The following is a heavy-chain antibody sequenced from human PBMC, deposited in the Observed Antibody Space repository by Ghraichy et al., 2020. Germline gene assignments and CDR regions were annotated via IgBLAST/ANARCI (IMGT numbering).Heavy chain of an antibody. CDR3: AREVGDGDLLWFGETFSQPAHFDY. J-gene: IGHJ4*02. D-gene: IGHD3-10*01. CDR2: IIPIFGTA. V-gene: IGHV1-69*13. CDR1: GGTFSSYA. Sequence: SVKVSCKASGGTFSSYAISWVRQAPGQGLEWMGGIIPIFGTANYAQKFQGRVTITADESTSTAYMELSSLRSEDTAVYYCAREVGDGDLLWFGETFSQPAHFDYWGQGTLVTVSS.